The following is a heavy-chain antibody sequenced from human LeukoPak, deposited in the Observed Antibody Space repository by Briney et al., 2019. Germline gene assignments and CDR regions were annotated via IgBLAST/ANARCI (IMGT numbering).Heavy chain of an antibody. J-gene: IGHJ3*02. D-gene: IGHD3-10*01. V-gene: IGHV3-20*04. CDR3: ARGENYYGSGSQTFDI. CDR2: INWNDGST. CDR1: GFPLDYYG. Sequence: GGSLRLSCAASGFPLDYYGMSGVRQAPGKGLEWVSGINWNDGSTGYADSVMGRLTISTDNDKNYLYLRVSSLRGEDTAWYYCARGENYYGSGSQTFDIWGQGTMVTVSS.